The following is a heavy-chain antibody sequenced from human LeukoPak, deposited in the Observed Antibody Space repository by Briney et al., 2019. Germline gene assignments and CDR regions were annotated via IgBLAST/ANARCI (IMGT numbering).Heavy chain of an antibody. V-gene: IGHV3-53*01. Sequence: GGSLRLSCAASGFTVSSNYMSWVRQAPGKGLEWVSVIYSGGSTYYADSVKGRFTISRDNSKNTLYLEMNSLRAEDTAVYYCAREGLGYGGNALGIWGQGTMVTVSS. J-gene: IGHJ3*02. CDR1: GFTVSSNY. CDR3: AREGLGYGGNALGI. D-gene: IGHD4-23*01. CDR2: IYSGGST.